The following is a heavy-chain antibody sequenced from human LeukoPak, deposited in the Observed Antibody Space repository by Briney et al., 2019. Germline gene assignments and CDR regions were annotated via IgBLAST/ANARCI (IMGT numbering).Heavy chain of an antibody. CDR3: ARDRRSAYCGGDCSTTLGY. Sequence: ASVTVSFKASGYTFTGYYMHWVRQAPGQGLEWMGWINPNSGGTNYAQKFQGRVTMTRDTSISTAYMELSRLRSDDTAVYYCARDRRSAYCGGDCSTTLGYWGQGTLVTVSS. J-gene: IGHJ4*02. D-gene: IGHD2-21*02. CDR1: GYTFTGYY. CDR2: INPNSGGT. V-gene: IGHV1-2*02.